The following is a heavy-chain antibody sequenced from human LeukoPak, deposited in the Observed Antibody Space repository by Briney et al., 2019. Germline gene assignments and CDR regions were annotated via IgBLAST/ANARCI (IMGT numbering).Heavy chain of an antibody. J-gene: IGHJ6*03. Sequence: GESLKISCKGSGCSFTSYWIGWVRQMPGKGLEWTGIIYPGDSDTRYSPSFQGQVTISADKSISTAYLQWSSLKASDTAMYYCARGQRGGPYYYYMDVWGKGTTVTVSS. CDR3: ARGQRGGPYYYYMDV. V-gene: IGHV5-51*01. D-gene: IGHD1-1*01. CDR1: GCSFTSYW. CDR2: IYPGDSDT.